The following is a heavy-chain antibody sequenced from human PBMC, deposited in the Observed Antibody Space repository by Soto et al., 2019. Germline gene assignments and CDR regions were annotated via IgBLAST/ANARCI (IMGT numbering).Heavy chain of an antibody. CDR3: ARVGMRSYDFWSGYCPYYYYGMDV. J-gene: IGHJ6*02. V-gene: IGHV3-7*01. D-gene: IGHD3-3*01. Sequence: PGGSLRLSCAASGSTFSSYWMSWVRQAPGKGLEWVANIKQDGSEKYYVDSVKGRFTISRDNAKNSLYLQMNSLRAEDTAVYYCARVGMRSYDFWSGYCPYYYYGMDVWGQGTTVTVSS. CDR2: IKQDGSEK. CDR1: GSTFSSYW.